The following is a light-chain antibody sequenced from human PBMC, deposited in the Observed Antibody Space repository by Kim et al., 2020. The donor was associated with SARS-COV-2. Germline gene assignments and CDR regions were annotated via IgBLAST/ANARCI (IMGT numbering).Light chain of an antibody. Sequence: GQSITISCTGTSSDVGGYNYVSWYQQHPGTAPKLMVYDVSQRPSGVSNRFSGSKSGNTASLTISGLQAEDEADYHCSSYTSSRTWVFGGGTQLTVL. CDR3: SSYTSSRTWV. J-gene: IGLJ3*02. CDR1: SSDVGGYNY. V-gene: IGLV2-14*04. CDR2: DVS.